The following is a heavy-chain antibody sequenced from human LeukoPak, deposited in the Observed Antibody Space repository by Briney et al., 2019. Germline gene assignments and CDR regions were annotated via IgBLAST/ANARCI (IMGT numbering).Heavy chain of an antibody. J-gene: IGHJ4*02. D-gene: IGHD3-22*01. CDR2: ISSSSSYI. CDR3: AKDHRSYYDSSGSFDY. CDR1: GFTFSSYS. V-gene: IGHV3-21*04. Sequence: GGSLRLSCAASGFTFSSYSMNWVRQAPGKGLEWVSSISSSSSYIYYADSVKGRFTISRDNAKNSLYLQMNSLRAEDTAVYYCAKDHRSYYDSSGSFDYWGQGTLVTVSS.